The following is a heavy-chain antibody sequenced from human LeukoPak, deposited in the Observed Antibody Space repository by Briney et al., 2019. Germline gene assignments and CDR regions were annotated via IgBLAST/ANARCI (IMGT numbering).Heavy chain of an antibody. Sequence: GRSLRLSCAASGFNFNKYDMHWVRQAPGKGLEWVAVISYDGSNKYYAASVKGRFTISRDNSKNTLYVQMNSLRAEDTAVYYCAKEGTYYYGSGSACFDYWGQGTLVTVSS. CDR3: AKEGTYYYGSGSACFDY. D-gene: IGHD3-10*01. CDR1: GFNFNKYD. J-gene: IGHJ4*02. V-gene: IGHV3-30*18. CDR2: ISYDGSNK.